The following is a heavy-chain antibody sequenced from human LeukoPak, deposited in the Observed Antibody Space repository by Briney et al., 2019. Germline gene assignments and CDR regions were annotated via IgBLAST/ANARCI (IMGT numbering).Heavy chain of an antibody. D-gene: IGHD6-19*01. CDR2: IYYSGST. J-gene: IGHJ4*02. CDR3: ASHEFSGQRAVAE. V-gene: IGHV4-59*08. Sequence: SETLSLTCTVSGGSIISYYWSWLRQPPGKGLEWIGYIYYSGSTSYNPYLKSRVTISVDTSKNQFSLKLSSVTAADTAVYYCASHEFSGQRAVAEWGQGTLVTVSS. CDR1: GGSIISYY.